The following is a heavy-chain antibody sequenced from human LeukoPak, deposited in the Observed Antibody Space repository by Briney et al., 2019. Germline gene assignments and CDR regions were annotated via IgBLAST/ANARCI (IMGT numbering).Heavy chain of an antibody. CDR1: GGFISSSSYY. CDR2: IYYSGST. D-gene: IGHD3-22*01. V-gene: IGHV4-39*01. Sequence: SETLSLTCTVSGGFISSSSYYWGWIRQPPGKGLEWIGSIYYSGSTYYNPSLKSRVTISVDTSKNQFSLKLSSVTAADTAVYYCARNYDSSGYYLLFDYWGQGTLVTVSS. CDR3: ARNYDSSGYYLLFDY. J-gene: IGHJ4*02.